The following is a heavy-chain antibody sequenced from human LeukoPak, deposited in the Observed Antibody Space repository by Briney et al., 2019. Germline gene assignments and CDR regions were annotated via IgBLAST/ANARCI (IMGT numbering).Heavy chain of an antibody. Sequence: GGSLRLSCAASGFTFSSYAMSWVRQAPGKGLEWVSAISGSGGSTYYADSVKGRFTISRDNSKSTLYLQMNSLRAEDTAVYYCAKDTAQIYCGGDCYPGEGNYFDYWGQGTLVTVSS. CDR1: GFTFSSYA. V-gene: IGHV3-23*01. D-gene: IGHD2-21*02. J-gene: IGHJ4*02. CDR2: ISGSGGST. CDR3: AKDTAQIYCGGDCYPGEGNYFDY.